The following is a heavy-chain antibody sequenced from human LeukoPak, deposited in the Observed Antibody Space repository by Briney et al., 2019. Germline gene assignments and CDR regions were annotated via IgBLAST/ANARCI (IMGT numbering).Heavy chain of an antibody. Sequence: GESLQISCKGSGYSFTSYWIGWVRQMPGKGLEWMGIIYPGDSDTRYSPSFQGQVTISADKSISTAYLQWSSLKASDTAMYYCVRGTCTYAPCMFYDSSGQIWFDPWGQGTLVTVSS. V-gene: IGHV5-51*01. D-gene: IGHD3-22*01. CDR1: GYSFTSYW. CDR2: IYPGDSDT. J-gene: IGHJ5*02. CDR3: VRGTCTYAPCMFYDSSGQIWFDP.